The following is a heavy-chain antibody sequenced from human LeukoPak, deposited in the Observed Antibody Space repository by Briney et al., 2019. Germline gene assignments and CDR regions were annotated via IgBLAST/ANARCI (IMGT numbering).Heavy chain of an antibody. J-gene: IGHJ5*02. D-gene: IGHD2-15*01. Sequence: SETLSLTCTVSGYSISSGYYWGWIRQPPGKGLEWIGSIYYSGSTYYNPSLKSRVTISVDTSKNQFSLKLSSVTAADTAVYYCASTPSKFDWFDPWGQGTLVTVSS. CDR1: GYSISSGYY. CDR3: ASTPSKFDWFDP. V-gene: IGHV4-38-2*02. CDR2: IYYSGST.